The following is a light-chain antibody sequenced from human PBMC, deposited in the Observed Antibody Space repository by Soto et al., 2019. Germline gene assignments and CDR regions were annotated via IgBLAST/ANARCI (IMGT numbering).Light chain of an antibody. CDR2: DVS. CDR3: SSYTTSNTRQIV. J-gene: IGLJ1*01. CDR1: SSDVGGYNY. V-gene: IGLV2-14*03. Sequence: QSVLTQPASVSGSPGQSITISCTGTSSDVGGYNYVSWYQHHPGKALKLMIFDVSNRPSGVSNRFSGSKSGNTASLTISGLQPEDEADYYCSSYTTSNTRQIVFGTGTKVPVL.